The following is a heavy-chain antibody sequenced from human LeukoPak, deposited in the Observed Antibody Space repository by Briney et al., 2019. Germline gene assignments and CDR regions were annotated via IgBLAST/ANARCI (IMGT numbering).Heavy chain of an antibody. CDR3: ARDDYGDSYYYYYMDV. Sequence: SVKVSCKAYGGTFSSYAISWVRPARGQGREWMGWTIPMLATANYAQKFQGRVTITTDESTSTAYMELSSLRSEDTAVYYCARDDYGDSYYYYYMDVWGKGTTVTVSS. CDR1: GGTFSSYA. V-gene: IGHV1-69*05. CDR2: TIPMLATA. D-gene: IGHD4-17*01. J-gene: IGHJ6*03.